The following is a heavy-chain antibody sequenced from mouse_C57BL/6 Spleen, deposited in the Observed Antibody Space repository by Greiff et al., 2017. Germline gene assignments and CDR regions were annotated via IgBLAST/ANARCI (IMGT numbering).Heavy chain of an antibody. CDR3: ARSFYDYDGDFDY. CDR1: GYAFSSSW. J-gene: IGHJ2*01. V-gene: IGHV1-82*01. D-gene: IGHD2-4*01. Sequence: QVQLQQSGPELVKPGASVKISCKASGYAFSSSWMNWVKQRPGKGLEWIGRIYPGDGDTNYNGKFKGKATLTADKSSSTAYMQLSSLTSEDSAVYFCARSFYDYDGDFDYWGQGTTRTVSS. CDR2: IYPGDGDT.